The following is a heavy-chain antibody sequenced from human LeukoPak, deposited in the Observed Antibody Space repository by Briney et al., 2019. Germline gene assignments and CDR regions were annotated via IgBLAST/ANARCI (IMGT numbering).Heavy chain of an antibody. CDR3: ARHTIFGVVTLYYFDY. CDR1: GGSISGGDYY. V-gene: IGHV4-30-4*08. Sequence: SQTLSLTCTVSGGSISGGDYYWSWIRQPPGKGLEWIGYIYYSGSTYYNPSLKSRVTISVDTSKNQFSLKLSSVTAADTAVYYCARHTIFGVVTLYYFDYWGQGTLVTVSS. J-gene: IGHJ4*02. D-gene: IGHD3-3*01. CDR2: IYYSGST.